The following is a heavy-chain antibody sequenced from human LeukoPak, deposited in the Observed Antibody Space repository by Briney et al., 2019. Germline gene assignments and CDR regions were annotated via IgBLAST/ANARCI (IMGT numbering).Heavy chain of an antibody. CDR1: GYTFTSYD. J-gene: IGHJ4*02. D-gene: IGHD5-12*01. CDR2: MNPNSGNT. CDR3: ARALGMSGDDFG. Sequence: ASVKVSCKASGYTFTSYDINWVRQATGQGLEWMGWMNPNSGNTGYAQKFQGRVTMTRNTSISTAYMELSNLRSEDTAVYYCARALGMSGDDFGWGQGTLVTVSS. V-gene: IGHV1-8*01.